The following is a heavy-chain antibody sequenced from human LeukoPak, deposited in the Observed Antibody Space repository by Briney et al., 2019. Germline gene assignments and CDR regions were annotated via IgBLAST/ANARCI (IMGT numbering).Heavy chain of an antibody. V-gene: IGHV4-59*01. CDR3: ASDSGSLGS. Sequence: PSETLSLTCTVSGASISSYRWSWIRQPPGKGLEWLGYISYSGSTNYNPSLKSRVTVSVDTSKKQFSLKMNSVTAADTAVYYCASDSGSLGSWGQGTLVTVSS. CDR1: GASISSYR. CDR2: ISYSGST. J-gene: IGHJ5*02. D-gene: IGHD1-26*01.